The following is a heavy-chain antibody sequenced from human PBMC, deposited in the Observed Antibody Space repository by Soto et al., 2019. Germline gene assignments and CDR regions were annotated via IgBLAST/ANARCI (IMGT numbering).Heavy chain of an antibody. CDR3: ARGRVTIFGVAPPPGDYYYGMDV. CDR1: GDSVSSNSAA. V-gene: IGHV6-1*01. CDR2: TYYRSKWNN. Sequence: SQTLSLTCAISGDSVSSNSAAWNWIRQSPSRGLEWLGRTYYRSKWNNDYALSVKSRITINPDTSKNQFSLQLNSVTPEDTAVYYCARGRVTIFGVAPPPGDYYYGMDVWGQGTTVTVSS. D-gene: IGHD3-3*01. J-gene: IGHJ6*02.